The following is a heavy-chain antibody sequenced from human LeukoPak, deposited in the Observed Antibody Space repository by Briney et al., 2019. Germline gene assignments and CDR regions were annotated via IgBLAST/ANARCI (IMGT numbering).Heavy chain of an antibody. J-gene: IGHJ5*02. CDR2: ISAGGTNT. CDR1: GFTFSSYG. Sequence: PGGTLRLSCAASGFTFSSYGMSWVRQAPGKGLEWVSAISAGGTNTYYADSVKGRFTISRDSSKNTLYLQMNSLRVEDTAVYYCAKVYYYDSSAYYGWWFDPWGQGTLVTVSS. V-gene: IGHV3-23*01. CDR3: AKVYYYDSSAYYGWWFDP. D-gene: IGHD3-22*01.